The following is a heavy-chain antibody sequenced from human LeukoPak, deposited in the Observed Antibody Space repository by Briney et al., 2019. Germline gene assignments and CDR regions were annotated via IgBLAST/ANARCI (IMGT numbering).Heavy chain of an antibody. V-gene: IGHV3-21*01. CDR2: ISSSRSYI. CDR1: GFTFSSYS. Sequence: GGTLRLSCAAPGFTFSSYSMNWVRQAPGEGLGWVSSISSSRSYIYYADAVKHRSAISKDNHKNSLYLQMNSLRADDTAEYYCARDWNIPPSDWGQGTLVSVSS. J-gene: IGHJ4*02. CDR3: ARDWNIPPSD. D-gene: IGHD2-2*02.